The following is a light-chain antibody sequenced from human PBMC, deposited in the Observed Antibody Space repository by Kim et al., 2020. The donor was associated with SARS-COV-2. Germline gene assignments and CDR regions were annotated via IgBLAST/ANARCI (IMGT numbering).Light chain of an antibody. J-gene: IGLJ2*01. V-gene: IGLV3-19*01. Sequence: QQKPRQAPVLVIYGRNNRPSGIPDRFSGSASGDTASLTISGTQAEDEADFYCQSRDSGGKVVFGG. CDR3: QSRDSGGKVV. CDR2: GRN.